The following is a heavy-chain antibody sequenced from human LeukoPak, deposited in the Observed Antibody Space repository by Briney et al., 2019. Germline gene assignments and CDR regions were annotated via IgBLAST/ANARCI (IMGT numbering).Heavy chain of an antibody. J-gene: IGHJ5*02. CDR3: ARVDEEYGDSS. CDR2: ISSSGSTI. CDR1: GFTFSSYS. V-gene: IGHV3-48*01. D-gene: IGHD4-17*01. Sequence: GGPLRLSCAASGFTFSSYSMNWVRQAPGKGLEWVSYISSSGSTIYYADSVKGRFTISRDNAKNSLYLQMNSLRAEDTAVYYCARVDEEYGDSSWGQGTLVTVSS.